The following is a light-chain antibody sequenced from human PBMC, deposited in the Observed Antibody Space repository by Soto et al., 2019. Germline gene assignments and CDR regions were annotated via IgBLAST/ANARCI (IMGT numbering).Light chain of an antibody. Sequence: DIQMTQSPSSLSASVGDRVTITCRASQSISSYLNWYQQKPGKAPKLLIYAASSLQSGDPSRFSGSGSGTDFTLTISSLQPEDVATYYCQQSYSTPLTFGGGTKGEIK. CDR1: QSISSY. J-gene: IGKJ4*01. CDR3: QQSYSTPLT. CDR2: AAS. V-gene: IGKV1-39*01.